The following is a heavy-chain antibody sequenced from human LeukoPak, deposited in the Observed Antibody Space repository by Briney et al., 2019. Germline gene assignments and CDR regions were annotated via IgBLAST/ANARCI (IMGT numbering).Heavy chain of an antibody. V-gene: IGHV3-48*01. J-gene: IGHJ3*02. CDR3: ARDLGRISGWYSAFDI. D-gene: IGHD6-19*01. CDR1: GFSLSISG. CDR2: IRSSSYLM. Sequence: GGSLRLSCEASGFSLSISGMHWVREAPGKGLEWVSYIRSSSYLMSYVDSVKGRFTVSRDNDKNSLFLQMNSLRAEDTAVYYCARDLGRISGWYSAFDIWGQGTMVTVSS.